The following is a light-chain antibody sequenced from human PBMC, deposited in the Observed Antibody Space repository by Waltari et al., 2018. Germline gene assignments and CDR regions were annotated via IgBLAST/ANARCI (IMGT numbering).Light chain of an antibody. Sequence: IMLTQSPGTLSLSPGERATLSCRASKSISRYLAWYQQKPGQAPRLLIYGASTRATGIPDRFSGSGSGTDFSLTISGLEPEDSAVYYCQHHFRLPATFGQGTKVEIK. CDR1: KSISRY. CDR2: GAS. CDR3: QHHFRLPAT. V-gene: IGKV3-20*01. J-gene: IGKJ1*01.